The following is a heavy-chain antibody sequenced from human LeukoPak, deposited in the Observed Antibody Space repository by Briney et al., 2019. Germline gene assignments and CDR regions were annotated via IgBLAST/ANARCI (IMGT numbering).Heavy chain of an antibody. V-gene: IGHV3-7*01. Sequence: QAGGSLRLSCAASGFPFSSHWLSWFRQSPGKGLEWVANIKQDGSEKYYVDSVKGRFTISRDNAKNSQYLQMNSLRAEDTALYYCVRGQASAWGLDYWGQGTLVTVSS. CDR2: IKQDGSEK. J-gene: IGHJ4*02. CDR1: GFPFSSHW. D-gene: IGHD6-13*01. CDR3: VRGQASAWGLDY.